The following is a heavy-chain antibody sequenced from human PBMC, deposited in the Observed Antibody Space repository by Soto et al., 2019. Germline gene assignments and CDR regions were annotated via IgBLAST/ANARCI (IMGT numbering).Heavy chain of an antibody. CDR1: GFTLKSYA. D-gene: IGHD6-19*01. CDR3: AKGGREWLTPFEY. J-gene: IGHJ4*02. V-gene: IGHV3-23*01. CDR2: FFGSRGKV. Sequence: GGSLRLSCAASGFTLKSYAMSWVRQAPRKGLEWVSGSLGQAPAKGLEWVSSFFGSRGKVYYADSVEGRFTVSRDDSDNTVYLEMNGLRAEDTAVYYCAKGGREWLTPFEYWGQGTLVTVPS.